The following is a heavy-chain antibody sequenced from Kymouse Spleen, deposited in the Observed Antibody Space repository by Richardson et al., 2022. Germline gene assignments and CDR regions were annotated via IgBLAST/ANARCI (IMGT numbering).Heavy chain of an antibody. D-gene: IGHD1-7*01. CDR1: GGSFSGYY. Sequence: QVQLQQWGAGLLKPSETLSLTCAVYGGSFSGYYWSWIRQPPGKGLEWIGEINHSGSTNYNPSLKSRVTISVDTSKNQFSLKLSSVTAADTAVYYCARCITGTTGYGMDVWGQGTTVTVSS. CDR3: ARCITGTTGYGMDV. V-gene: IGHV4-34*01. J-gene: IGHJ6*02. CDR2: INHSGST.